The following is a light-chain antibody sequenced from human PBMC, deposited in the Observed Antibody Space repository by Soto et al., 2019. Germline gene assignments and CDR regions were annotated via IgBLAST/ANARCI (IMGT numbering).Light chain of an antibody. CDR1: QSVSSSY. CDR2: GAS. CDR3: HQFGSSPLFT. Sequence: EIVLTQSPGTLSLSPGERATLSCRASQSVSSSYLAWYQQKPGQAPRLLIYGASSRATGIPDRFSGSGSGTDVTLTISRLEPEDFAVYYCHQFGSSPLFTFGTGTKVDVK. V-gene: IGKV3-20*01. J-gene: IGKJ3*01.